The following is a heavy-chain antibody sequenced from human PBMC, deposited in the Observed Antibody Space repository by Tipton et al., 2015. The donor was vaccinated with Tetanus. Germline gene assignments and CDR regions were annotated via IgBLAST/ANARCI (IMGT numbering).Heavy chain of an antibody. CDR2: IKQDGSEK. V-gene: IGHV3-7*01. CDR1: GFTFSSYW. D-gene: IGHD4-17*01. Sequence: SLRLSCAASGFTFSSYWMSWVRQAPGKGLEWVANIKQDGSEKYYVDSVKGRFTISRDNAKNSLYLQMNSLRAEDTAVYYCARCYGGDYEGEYDYWGQGTLVTVSS. J-gene: IGHJ4*02. CDR3: ARCYGGDYEGEYDY.